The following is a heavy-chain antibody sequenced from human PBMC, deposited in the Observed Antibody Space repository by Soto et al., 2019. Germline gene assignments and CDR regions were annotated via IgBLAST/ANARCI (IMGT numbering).Heavy chain of an antibody. J-gene: IGHJ5*02. CDR1: GGSFSDYY. V-gene: IGHV4-34*09. Sequence: SETLSLTCAVYGGSFSDYYWGWIRQPPGKGLEWIGYIFYSGTTYYNPSLKSRVTISVDTSKNQFSLKLSSVTAADTAVYYCARSVDPWGQGTLVTVSS. CDR3: ARSVDP. CDR2: IFYSGTT.